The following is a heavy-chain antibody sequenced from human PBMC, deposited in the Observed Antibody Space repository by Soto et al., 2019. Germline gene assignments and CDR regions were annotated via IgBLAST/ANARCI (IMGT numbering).Heavy chain of an antibody. Sequence: QVQLQESGPGLVKPSQTLSLTCIVSGDSITSGNYYWSWIRQHPGKGLEWIGYIHHSGNTYYIPSLNSRLSLSMDTSKNQFPLQLSSVTAADTALYYCARPNYDIFTGLSGFDMWGQGTMVTVSS. V-gene: IGHV4-31*03. J-gene: IGHJ3*02. CDR2: IHHSGNT. D-gene: IGHD3-9*01. CDR3: ARPNYDIFTGLSGFDM. CDR1: GDSITSGNYY.